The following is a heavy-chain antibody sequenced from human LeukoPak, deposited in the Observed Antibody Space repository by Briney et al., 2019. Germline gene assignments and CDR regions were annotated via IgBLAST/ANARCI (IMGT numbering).Heavy chain of an antibody. CDR2: INPNSGDT. Sequence: ASVKVSCKASGYIFTGYYMHWVRQAPGQGLEWMGWINPNSGDTKYAQQFQGRVTMTRDTPISTAYMELSRLTSDDTAVYYCARGEGDSSSWPLNYWGQGTLVPVSP. V-gene: IGHV1-2*02. CDR1: GYIFTGYY. D-gene: IGHD6-13*01. CDR3: ARGEGDSSSWPLNY. J-gene: IGHJ4*02.